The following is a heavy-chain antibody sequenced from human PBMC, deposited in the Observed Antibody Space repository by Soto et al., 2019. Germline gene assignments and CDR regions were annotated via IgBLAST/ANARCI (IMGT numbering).Heavy chain of an antibody. D-gene: IGHD2-21*02. CDR2: LQTAGSPP. J-gene: IGHJ4*02. CDR3: ARGGDPDY. V-gene: IGHV3-74*01. CDR1: GFTFAYYW. Sequence: EVQLVESGGGLVQHGGSLRLSCVASGFTFAYYWMHWVRQAPGEGLMWVSRLQTAGSPPDYADSVKGRFTNSRDNAKNTLYLQMNNLRAEDTAVYYCARGGDPDYWGQGTLVTVSS.